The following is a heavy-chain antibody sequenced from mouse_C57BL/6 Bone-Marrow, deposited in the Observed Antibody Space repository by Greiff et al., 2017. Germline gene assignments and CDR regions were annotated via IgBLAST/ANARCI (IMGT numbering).Heavy chain of an antibody. V-gene: IGHV1-75*01. J-gene: IGHJ2*01. CDR3: ARKDRLDYDVGFDY. CDR2: IFPGSGST. D-gene: IGHD2-4*01. CDR1: GYTFTDYY. Sequence: AQLQQSGPELVKPGASVKISCKASGYTFTDYYINWVKQRPGQGLEWIGWIFPGSGSTYYNEKFKGKATLTVDKSSSTAYMLLSSLTSEDSAVYFCARKDRLDYDVGFDYWGQGTTLTVSS.